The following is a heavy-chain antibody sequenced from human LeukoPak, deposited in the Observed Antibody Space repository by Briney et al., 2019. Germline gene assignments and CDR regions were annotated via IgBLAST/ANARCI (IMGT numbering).Heavy chain of an antibody. D-gene: IGHD6-19*01. CDR1: GDSVSSNGAG. V-gene: IGHV6-1*01. CDR3: AREVAVAGPFDY. Sequence: PSQTLSLTCAISGDSVSSNGAGWNWIRQSPSRGLEWLGRTYYRSNWYNDYALSVESRISIDPDTSKNQFSLQLNSVTPEDTAVYYCAREVAVAGPFDYWGQGILVSVSS. CDR2: TYYRSNWYN. J-gene: IGHJ4*02.